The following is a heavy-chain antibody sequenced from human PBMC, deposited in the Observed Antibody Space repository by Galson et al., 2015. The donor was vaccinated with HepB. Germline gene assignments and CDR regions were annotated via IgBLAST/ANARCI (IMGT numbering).Heavy chain of an antibody. J-gene: IGHJ3*02. CDR2: INHSGST. Sequence: SETLSLTCAVYGGSFSGYYWSWIRQPPGKGLEWIGEINHSGSTNYNPSLKSRVTISVDTSKNQLSLKLSSVTAADTAVYYCARVSPRMNYYGSGSYLAFDIWGQGTMVTVSS. V-gene: IGHV4-34*01. D-gene: IGHD3-10*01. CDR1: GGSFSGYY. CDR3: ARVSPRMNYYGSGSYLAFDI.